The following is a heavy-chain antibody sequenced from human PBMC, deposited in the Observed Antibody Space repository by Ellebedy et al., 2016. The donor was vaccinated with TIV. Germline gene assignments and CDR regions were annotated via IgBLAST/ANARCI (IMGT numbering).Heavy chain of an antibody. Sequence: GESLKISXAASGFTFSSYSMNWVRQAPGKGLEWVSSISSSSSYIYYADSVKGRFTISRDNAKNSLYLQMNSLRAEDTAVYYCARLTMVRGDDDYWGQGTLVTVSS. V-gene: IGHV3-21*01. D-gene: IGHD3-10*01. CDR3: ARLTMVRGDDDY. CDR2: ISSSSSYI. CDR1: GFTFSSYS. J-gene: IGHJ4*02.